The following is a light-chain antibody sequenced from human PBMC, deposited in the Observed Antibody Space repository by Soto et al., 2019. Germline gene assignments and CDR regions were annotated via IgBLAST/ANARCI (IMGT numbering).Light chain of an antibody. Sequence: QSVLTQPASVSAAPGQKVTISCSGSSSNIGNNYVSWYQQLPGTAPKLLIYDNNKRPSGIPDRFSGSKSGTSATLAITGLQTGDEADYYCGSWNSSLSALVFGGGTKLTVL. J-gene: IGLJ2*01. CDR3: GSWNSSLSALV. V-gene: IGLV1-51*01. CDR2: DNN. CDR1: SSNIGNNY.